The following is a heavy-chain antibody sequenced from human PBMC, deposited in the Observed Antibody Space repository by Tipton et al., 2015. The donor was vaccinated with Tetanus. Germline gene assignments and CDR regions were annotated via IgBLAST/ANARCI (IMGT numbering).Heavy chain of an antibody. CDR1: GDSVSSNSAA. CDR2: TYYWSKWYN. J-gene: IGHJ3*02. Sequence: GLVKPSQTLSLTCAISGDSVSSNSAAWNWIRQSPSRGLEWLGRTYYWSKWYNDYAVSVKSRITINPDTSKNQFSLQLNSVTPEDTAVYYCARDRQQLVRDGGYAFDIWGQGTMVTVSS. D-gene: IGHD6-13*01. CDR3: ARDRQQLVRDGGYAFDI. V-gene: IGHV6-1*01.